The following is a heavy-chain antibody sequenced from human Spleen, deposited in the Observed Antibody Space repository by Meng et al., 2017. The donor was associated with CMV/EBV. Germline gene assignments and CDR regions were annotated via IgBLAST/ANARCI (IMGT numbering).Heavy chain of an antibody. Sequence: SGKASGYTFTSHGVNGVRQAPGQGLEWMAWISAYNGHTNYAHKFQGRVTVTADTSTSTAYMELRSLRTDDTAVYYCAGGSGWPFFDYWGQGTLVTVSS. D-gene: IGHD6-25*01. CDR2: ISAYNGHT. CDR3: AGGSGWPFFDY. V-gene: IGHV1-18*01. CDR1: GYTFTSHG. J-gene: IGHJ4*02.